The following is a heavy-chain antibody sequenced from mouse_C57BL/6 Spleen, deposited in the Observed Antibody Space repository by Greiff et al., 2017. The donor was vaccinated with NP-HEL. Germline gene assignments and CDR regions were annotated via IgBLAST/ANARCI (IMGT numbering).Heavy chain of an antibody. CDR1: GFTFSSYA. D-gene: IGHD1-1*01. J-gene: IGHJ4*01. V-gene: IGHV5-4*01. Sequence: EVQVVESGGGLVKPGGSLKLSCAASGFTFSSYAMSWVRQTPEKRLEWVATISDGGSYTYYPDNVKGRFTISRDNAKNNLYLQMSHLKSEDTAMYYCARALYGMDYWGQGTSVTVSS. CDR3: ARALYGMDY. CDR2: ISDGGSYT.